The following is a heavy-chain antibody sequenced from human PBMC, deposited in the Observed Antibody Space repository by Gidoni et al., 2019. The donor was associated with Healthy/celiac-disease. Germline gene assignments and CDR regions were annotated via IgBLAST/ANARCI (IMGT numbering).Heavy chain of an antibody. CDR3: AHRLRPGGGITIFGVVSDAFDI. D-gene: IGHD3-3*01. Sequence: QITLKESGPTLVKPTQTLTLTCTFSGFSLSTSGVGVGWLRQPPGQALEWLALIYWDDDKRYSPSLKSRLTITKDTSKNQVVLTMTNMDPVDTATYYCAHRLRPGGGITIFGVVSDAFDIWGQGTMVTVSS. CDR1: GFSLSTSGVG. J-gene: IGHJ3*02. V-gene: IGHV2-5*02. CDR2: IYWDDDK.